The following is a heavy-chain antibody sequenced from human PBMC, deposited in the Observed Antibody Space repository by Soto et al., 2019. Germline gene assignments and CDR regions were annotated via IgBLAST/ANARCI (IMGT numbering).Heavy chain of an antibody. CDR2: IYWDDDK. V-gene: IGHV2-5*02. J-gene: IGHJ4*02. CDR1: GFSLSTSGVG. CDR3: ARESYGSGSYSLDY. Sequence: QITLKESGPTLVKPTQTLTLTCTFSGFSLSTSGVGVGWTRQPPGKALEWLALIYWDDDKRYSPSLKSRLTITKDTSKNQVVLTMTNLDPVDTATYYCARESYGSGSYSLDYWGQGTLVTVSS. D-gene: IGHD3-10*01.